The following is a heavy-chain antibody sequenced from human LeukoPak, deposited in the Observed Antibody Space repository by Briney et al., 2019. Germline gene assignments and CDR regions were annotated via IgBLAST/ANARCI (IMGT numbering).Heavy chain of an antibody. J-gene: IGHJ3*02. CDR2: INIDGSTT. D-gene: IGHD6-19*01. CDR3: ARERRSSGWYDAFDM. CDR1: GFTFSSYW. Sequence: GGSLRLSCAASGFTFSSYWMHWVRQAPGKGLVWVSRINIDGSTTNYADSVKGRFTISRDNAKNTLYLQMNSLRAEDTAVYYCARERRSSGWYDAFDMRGQGTMVTVSS. V-gene: IGHV3-74*01.